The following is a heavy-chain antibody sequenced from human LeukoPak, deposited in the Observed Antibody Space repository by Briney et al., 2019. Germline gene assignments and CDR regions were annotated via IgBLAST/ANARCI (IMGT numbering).Heavy chain of an antibody. CDR3: ARDAGYCSGGSCYPGQFDY. D-gene: IGHD2-15*01. J-gene: IGHJ4*02. CDR1: GFTFSSYG. V-gene: IGHV3-33*01. Sequence: PGRSLRLSCAASGFTFSSYGMRWVRQAPGKGLEWVAVIWYDGSNKYYADSVKGRFTISRDNSKNTLYLQMNSLRAEDTAVYYCARDAGYCSGGSCYPGQFDYWGQGTLVTVSS. CDR2: IWYDGSNK.